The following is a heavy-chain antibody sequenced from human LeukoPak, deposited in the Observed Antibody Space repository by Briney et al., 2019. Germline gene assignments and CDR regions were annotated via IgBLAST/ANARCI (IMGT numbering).Heavy chain of an antibody. D-gene: IGHD6-13*01. CDR2: TNPISGYT. V-gene: IGHV1-8*01. CDR1: GYSFTNYD. CDR3: ARGNRLYSSSWSSLPFDI. Sequence: ASVKVSYKASGYSFTNYDINWVRQATGQGLEWMGWTNPISGYTGYAQKFQGRVTMTRNTSISIAYMEVSSLRSEDTAVYYCARGNRLYSSSWSSLPFDIWGHGTMVTVSS. J-gene: IGHJ3*02.